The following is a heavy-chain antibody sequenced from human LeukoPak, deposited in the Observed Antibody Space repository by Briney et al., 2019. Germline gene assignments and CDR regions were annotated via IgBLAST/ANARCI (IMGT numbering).Heavy chain of an antibody. CDR1: GDSVSSNTAA. CDR2: TYYRSKWFY. D-gene: IGHD3-3*01. J-gene: IGHJ4*02. Sequence: SQTLSLTCAISGDSVSSNTAAWYWIRQSPSRGLEWLGRTYYRSKWFYEYTVSVGSRITINVDTSKNQFSLQLSSVTPEDTAVYYCARDPSYDQGLDCWGQGTLVTVSS. CDR3: ARDPSYDQGLDC. V-gene: IGHV6-1*01.